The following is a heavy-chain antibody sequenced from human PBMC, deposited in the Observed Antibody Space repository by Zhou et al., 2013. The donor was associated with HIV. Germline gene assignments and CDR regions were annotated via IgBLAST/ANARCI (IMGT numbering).Heavy chain of an antibody. V-gene: IGHV1-18*01. CDR2: ISGYNGQA. J-gene: IGHJ4*02. CDR3: ARDRALMTTVTTGLDYYDH. Sequence: QVQLVQSGAEVKKPGASVKVSCKASGYTFTSYGISWVRQAPGQGLEWMGWISGYNGQASYAQKVQGRVTMTTDTSTSTAYMELRSLRPDDTAVYYCARDRALMTTVTTGLDYYDHVGPGSP. CDR1: GYTFTSYG. D-gene: IGHD4-17*01.